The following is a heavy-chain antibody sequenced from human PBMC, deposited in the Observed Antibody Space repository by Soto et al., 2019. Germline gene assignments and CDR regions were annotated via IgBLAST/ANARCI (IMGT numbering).Heavy chain of an antibody. D-gene: IGHD2-2*01. J-gene: IGHJ6*02. Sequence: PSETLSLTCAVSGYSISSGNYWAWIRQPPGRGLEWIGSLYHIGSTNYNTSLKSRVTISVDTSKNHFSLELSSVTAADTAIYYCRSSTSCYDESCVDVWGQGTMVTVSS. CDR3: RSSTSCYDESCVDV. V-gene: IGHV4-38-2*01. CDR1: GYSISSGNY. CDR2: LYHIGST.